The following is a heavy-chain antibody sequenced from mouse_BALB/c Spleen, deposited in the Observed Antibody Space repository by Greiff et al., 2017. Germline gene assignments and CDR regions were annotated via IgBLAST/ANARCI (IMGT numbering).Heavy chain of an antibody. D-gene: IGHD1-1*01. J-gene: IGHJ2*01. CDR3: ARRGYYDYFDY. Sequence: DVQLVESGGGLVKPGGSLKLSCAASGFTFSSYAMSWVRQTPEKRLEWVATISSGGSYTYYPDSVKGRFTISRDNAKNTLYLQMSSLRSEDTAMYYCARRGYYDYFDYWGQGTTLTVSS. CDR2: ISSGGSYT. CDR1: GFTFSSYA. V-gene: IGHV5-9-3*01.